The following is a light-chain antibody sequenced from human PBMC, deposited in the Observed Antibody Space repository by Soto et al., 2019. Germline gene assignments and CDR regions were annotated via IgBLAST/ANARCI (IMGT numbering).Light chain of an antibody. V-gene: IGKV1-5*01. J-gene: IGKJ4*01. CDR3: QQYNSYPVT. CDR2: DAP. CDR1: QSISSW. Sequence: DIQMTQSPSTLSASVGDRVTITCRASQSISSWLAWYQQRPGRAPEVLIYDAPSLESGVPSRFSGSGSGTEFTLTISSLQPDDFATYYCQQYNSYPVTFGGGTKVEIK.